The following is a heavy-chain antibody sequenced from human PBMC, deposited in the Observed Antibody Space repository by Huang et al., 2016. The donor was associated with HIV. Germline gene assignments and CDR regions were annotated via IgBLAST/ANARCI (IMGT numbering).Heavy chain of an antibody. CDR3: ATLPPVNYGRSGGRVRDY. D-gene: IGHD2-15*01. Sequence: QVQLVQSGAEVKKPGASVQVSCKASGYTFSNYDINWVRQAPGQGLEGMGWMNPNSGNTGYARKFQGRVTMTRSTSISTAYMELSRLRFEDTAVYYCATLPPVNYGRSGGRVRDYWGQGSLVTVSS. CDR1: GYTFSNYD. V-gene: IGHV1-8*01. CDR2: MNPNSGNT. J-gene: IGHJ4*02.